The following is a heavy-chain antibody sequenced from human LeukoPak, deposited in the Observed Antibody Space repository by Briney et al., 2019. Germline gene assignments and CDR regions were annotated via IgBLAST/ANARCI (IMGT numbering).Heavy chain of an antibody. CDR3: ATNRLGPGGDSVLPDF. V-gene: IGHV3-33*01. Sequence: GGSLRLSCAVSGFTFSSYAMHWVRQAPGKGLEWVALIYYDGSRKDYADSVKGRFTISRDNSKNTLYLQMNSLRGEDTAVYHCATNRLGPGGDSVLPDFWGQGTLVTVSP. D-gene: IGHD3-10*01. CDR1: GFTFSSYA. J-gene: IGHJ4*02. CDR2: IYYDGSRK.